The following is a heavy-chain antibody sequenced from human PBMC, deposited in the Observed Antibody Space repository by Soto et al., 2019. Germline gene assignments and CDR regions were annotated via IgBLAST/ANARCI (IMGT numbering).Heavy chain of an antibody. CDR2: IDPTDSYT. J-gene: IGHJ6*02. V-gene: IGHV5-10-1*01. CDR1: GYTFTDYW. D-gene: IGHD3-16*01. CDR3: ARLSRASFALDV. Sequence: GESLKISCKGSGYTFTDYWIGWVRQLPGKGLEWMGRIDPTDSYTKYSPSFEGHVTISADKFISTAYLQWSSLKASDSAVYYCARLSRASFALDVWGQGTTVTVSS.